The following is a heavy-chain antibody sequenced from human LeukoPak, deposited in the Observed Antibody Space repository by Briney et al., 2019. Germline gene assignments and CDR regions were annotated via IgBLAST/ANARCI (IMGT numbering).Heavy chain of an antibody. CDR1: GGSISSYY. Sequence: SETLSLTCTVPGGSISSYYWSWIRQPAGKGLEWIGHIYTNGSPNYNPSLRGRVTMSVDTSKNQFSLKLSSVTAADTAVYYCARWYSGPFDYWGQGILVTVSS. V-gene: IGHV4-4*07. CDR2: IYTNGSP. CDR3: ARWYSGPFDY. D-gene: IGHD3-10*01. J-gene: IGHJ4*02.